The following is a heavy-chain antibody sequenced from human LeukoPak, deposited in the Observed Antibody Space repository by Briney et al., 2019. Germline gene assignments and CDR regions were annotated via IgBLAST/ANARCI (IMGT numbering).Heavy chain of an antibody. CDR3: AKDRRGPAAGTWYFES. V-gene: IGHV3-23*01. Sequence: GGSLRLSCAASGFIFSSNALGWVRQAPGKGLEWVSSITASGDTKYYAGSVKGRFTISRDNSKDTLYLQMNSLRAEDTAVYYCAKDRRGPAAGTWYFESWGQGNLVTVSS. CDR2: ITASGDTK. D-gene: IGHD6-13*01. CDR1: GFIFSSNA. J-gene: IGHJ4*02.